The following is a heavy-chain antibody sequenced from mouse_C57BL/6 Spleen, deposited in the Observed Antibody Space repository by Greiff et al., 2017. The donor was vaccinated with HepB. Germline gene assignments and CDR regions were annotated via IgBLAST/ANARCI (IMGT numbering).Heavy chain of an antibody. V-gene: IGHV1-80*01. CDR1: GYAFSSYW. J-gene: IGHJ4*01. CDR3: ARGGLAYYSNYGYAMDY. CDR2: IYPGDGDT. D-gene: IGHD2-5*01. Sequence: VQLQQSGAELVKPGASVKISCKASGYAFSSYWMNWVKQRPGKGLEWIGQIYPGDGDTNYNGKFKGKATLTADKSSSTAYMQLSSLTSEDSAVYFCARGGLAYYSNYGYAMDYWGQGTSVTVSS.